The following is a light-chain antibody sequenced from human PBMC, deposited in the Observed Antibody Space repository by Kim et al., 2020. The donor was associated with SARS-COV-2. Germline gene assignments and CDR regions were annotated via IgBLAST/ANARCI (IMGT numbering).Light chain of an antibody. CDR3: ATWDDSLDGLA. Sequence: QSVLTQPPSASGILGQGVTISCSGSRPNIGNNAVNWYQQLPGTAPKLLIYNNDQRPSGVPDRFSGSKSGTSASLAISGLQSEDESDYYCATWDDSLDGLAFGGGTQLTVL. V-gene: IGLV1-44*01. J-gene: IGLJ3*02. CDR1: RPNIGNNA. CDR2: NND.